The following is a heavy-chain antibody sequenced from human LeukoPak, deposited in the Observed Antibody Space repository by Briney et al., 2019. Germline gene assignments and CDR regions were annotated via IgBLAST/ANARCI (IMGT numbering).Heavy chain of an antibody. CDR2: IRYDGSNK. CDR1: GFTFSSYW. Sequence: PGGSLRLSCAASGFTFSSYWMHWVRQAPGKGLEWVTFIRYDGSNKYYADSVKGRFTISRDNSKNTLYLQMNTLRAEDTAVYYCAKTGSSRFDYWGQGTLVTVSS. D-gene: IGHD1-26*01. V-gene: IGHV3-30*02. J-gene: IGHJ4*02. CDR3: AKTGSSRFDY.